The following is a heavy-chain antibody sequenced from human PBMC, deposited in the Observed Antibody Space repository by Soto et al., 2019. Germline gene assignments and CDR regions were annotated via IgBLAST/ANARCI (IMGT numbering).Heavy chain of an antibody. CDR1: GFTFSSYS. CDR2: ISSSSSYI. V-gene: IGHV3-21*01. Sequence: PGGSLRLSCAASGFTFSSYSMNWVRQAPGKGLEWVSSISSSSSYIYYADSVKGRFTISRDNAKNSLYLQMNSLRAEDTAVYYCASHYYDSSGVPDYWGQGTLVTVSS. J-gene: IGHJ4*02. D-gene: IGHD3-22*01. CDR3: ASHYYDSSGVPDY.